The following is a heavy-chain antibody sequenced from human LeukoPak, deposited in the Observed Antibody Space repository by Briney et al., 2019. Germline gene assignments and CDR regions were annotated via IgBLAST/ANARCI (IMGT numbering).Heavy chain of an antibody. D-gene: IGHD1-26*01. CDR3: ARDAGGSSLY. CDR1: GGSISSSSYY. CDR2: IYYSGST. V-gene: IGHV4-39*07. Sequence: PSETLSLTCTVSGGSISSSSYYWGWIRQPPGKGLEWIGSIYYSGSTYYNPSLKSRVTISVDTSKNQFSLKLSSVTAADTAVYYCARDAGGSSLYWGQGTLVTVSS. J-gene: IGHJ4*02.